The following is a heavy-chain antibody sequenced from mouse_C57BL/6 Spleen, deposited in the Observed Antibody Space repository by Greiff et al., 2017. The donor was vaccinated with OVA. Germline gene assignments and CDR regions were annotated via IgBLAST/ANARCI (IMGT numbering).Heavy chain of an antibody. V-gene: IGHV1-15*01. CDR3: TRLDGSSYYFDY. CDR2: IDPETGGT. D-gene: IGHD1-1*01. CDR1: GYTFTDYE. J-gene: IGHJ2*01. Sequence: QVQLQQSGAELVRPGASVTLSCKASGYTFTDYEMHWVKQTPVHGLEWIGAIDPETGGTAYNQKFKGKAILTADKSSSTAYMELRSLTSEDSAVYYCTRLDGSSYYFDYWGQGTTLTVSS.